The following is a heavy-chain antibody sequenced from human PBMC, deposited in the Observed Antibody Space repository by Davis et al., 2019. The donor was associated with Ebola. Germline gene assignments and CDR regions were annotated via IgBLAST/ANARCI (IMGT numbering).Heavy chain of an antibody. V-gene: IGHV3-73*01. D-gene: IGHD1-26*01. CDR3: TSSFSGSYRDY. CDR2: IRSKANGYAT. CDR1: GFTVSSNY. J-gene: IGHJ4*02. Sequence: GGSLRLSCAASGFTVSSNYMSWVRQAPGKGLEWVGRIRSKANGYATAYAASVKGRFTISRDDSKNTAYLQMNSLKTEDTAVYYCTSSFSGSYRDYWGQGTLVTVSS.